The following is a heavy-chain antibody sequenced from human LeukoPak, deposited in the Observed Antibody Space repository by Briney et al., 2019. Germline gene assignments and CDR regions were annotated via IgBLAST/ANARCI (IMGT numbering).Heavy chain of an antibody. CDR3: ARSYSSGCFDY. CDR2: IYSGGST. V-gene: IGHV3-66*02. D-gene: IGHD6-19*01. Sequence: GGSLRLSCAASGFTFSSNYMSWVRQAPGKGLELVSFIYSGGSTYYADFVKGRFTISRDNSKNTLYLQMNSLRAEDTAVYYCARSYSSGCFDYWGQGTLVTVSS. J-gene: IGHJ4*02. CDR1: GFTFSSNY.